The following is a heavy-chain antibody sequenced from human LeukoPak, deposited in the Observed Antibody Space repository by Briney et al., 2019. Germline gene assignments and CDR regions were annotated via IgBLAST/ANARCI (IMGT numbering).Heavy chain of an antibody. CDR3: ARGQAYDCSSTSCYYFDY. CDR1: GGSISSGDYY. CDR2: IYYSGST. Sequence: SETLSLTCTVSGGSISSGDYYWSWIRQPPGTGLEWIGYIYYSGSTYYNPSLKSRVTISVDTSKNQFSLKLSSVTAADTAVYYCARGQAYDCSSTSCYYFDYWGQGTLVTVSS. V-gene: IGHV4-30-4*01. D-gene: IGHD2-2*01. J-gene: IGHJ4*02.